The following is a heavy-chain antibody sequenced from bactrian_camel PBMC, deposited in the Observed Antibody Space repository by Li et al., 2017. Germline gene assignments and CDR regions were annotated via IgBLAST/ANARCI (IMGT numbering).Heavy chain of an antibody. CDR2: VTPDGST. D-gene: IGHD3*01. J-gene: IGHJ4*01. CDR3: AAETRRCSSLVLDRFPY. CDR1: GYSVANDC. Sequence: HVQLVESGGGSVQAGGSLALSCVASGYSVANDCMGWFRQAPGKEREGVASVTPDGSTMYANSVKGRFTISKDNAKKTLYLQMNSLKPEDTAMYYCAAETRRCSSLVLDRFPYWGQGTQVTVS. V-gene: IGHV3S53*01.